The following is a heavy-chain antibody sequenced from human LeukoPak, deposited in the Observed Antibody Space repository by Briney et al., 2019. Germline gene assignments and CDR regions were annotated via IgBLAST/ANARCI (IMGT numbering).Heavy chain of an antibody. CDR1: GGTFSSYA. Sequence: EASVKVSCKASGGTFSSYAISWVRQAPGQGLEWMGGIIPIFGTANYAQKFQGRVTITADKSTSTAYMELSSLRSEDTAVYYCARAGEMRYMDAWGKGTAVTVSS. CDR3: ARAGEMRYMDA. V-gene: IGHV1-69*06. CDR2: IIPIFGTA. J-gene: IGHJ6*03. D-gene: IGHD5-24*01.